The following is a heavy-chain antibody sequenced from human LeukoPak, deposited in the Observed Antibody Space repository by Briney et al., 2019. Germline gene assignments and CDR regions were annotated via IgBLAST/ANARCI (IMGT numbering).Heavy chain of an antibody. J-gene: IGHJ4*02. CDR3: ASLKDYYDSSGRFY. V-gene: IGHV4-30-2*01. D-gene: IGHD3-22*01. CDR2: IYHSGST. CDR1: GGSISSGGYY. Sequence: SSETLSLTCTVSGGSISSGGYYWSWIRQPPGKGLEWIGYIYHSGSTYYNPSLKSRVTISVDRSKNQFSLKLSSVTAADTAVYYCASLKDYYDSSGRFYWGQGTLVTVSS.